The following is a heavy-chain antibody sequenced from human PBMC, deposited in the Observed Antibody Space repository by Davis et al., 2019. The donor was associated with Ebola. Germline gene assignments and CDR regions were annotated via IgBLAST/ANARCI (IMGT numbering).Heavy chain of an antibody. CDR3: AREAGATTRIYDS. CDR1: SYTFTSYG. Sequence: ASVKVSCKASSYTFTSYGISWVRQAPGQGLEWMGWIGAYNGNTNYAQELQGRVTMTTDTSRSTAYMELRSLRSDDTAVYYCAREAGATTRIYDSWGQGTLVTVSS. D-gene: IGHD1-26*01. CDR2: IGAYNGNT. J-gene: IGHJ5*01. V-gene: IGHV1-18*01.